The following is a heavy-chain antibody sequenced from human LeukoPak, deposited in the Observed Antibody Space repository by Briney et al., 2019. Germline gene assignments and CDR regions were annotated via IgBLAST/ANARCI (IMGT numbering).Heavy chain of an antibody. J-gene: IGHJ4*02. D-gene: IGHD2/OR15-2a*01. V-gene: IGHV4-59*08. Sequence: SETLSLTCTVSGGSISSYYWSWVRQPPGQGLEWIAYISDIGSITYTPSLKSRVNISLDTSKNQFSLKLSSVTAADTAVYYCAGHHPRNTVDFWGQGTLVTVSS. CDR2: ISDIGSI. CDR1: GGSISSYY. CDR3: AGHHPRNTVDF.